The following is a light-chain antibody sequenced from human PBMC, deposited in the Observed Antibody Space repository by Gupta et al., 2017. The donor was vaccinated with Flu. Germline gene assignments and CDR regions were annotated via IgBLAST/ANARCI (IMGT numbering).Light chain of an antibody. CDR2: EVN. Sequence: TAISVTGTNSDVGNYDLVYCYQQHPGKAHQLIVFEVNNRPAGVANRFSGSKSGITASLTISGLQAEDEADYYCCSYAVSSTVVFGGGTKLTVL. CDR1: NSDVGNYDL. V-gene: IGLV2-23*02. CDR3: CSYAVSSTVV. J-gene: IGLJ2*01.